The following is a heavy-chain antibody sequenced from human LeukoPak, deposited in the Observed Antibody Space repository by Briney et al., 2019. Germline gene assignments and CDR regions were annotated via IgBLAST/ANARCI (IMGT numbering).Heavy chain of an antibody. Sequence: SETLSLTCAVSGYSISSGYYWAWIRQPPGKGLEWIGSMYHSGSAYYNPSLKSRVTISVDTSKNQFSLNLKSVTAADTAVYYCARGGGNGGGWVGHYYYMDVWGKGTTVTVSS. J-gene: IGHJ6*03. V-gene: IGHV4-38-2*01. CDR1: GYSISSGYY. CDR2: MYHSGSA. D-gene: IGHD4-23*01. CDR3: ARGGGNGGGWVGHYYYMDV.